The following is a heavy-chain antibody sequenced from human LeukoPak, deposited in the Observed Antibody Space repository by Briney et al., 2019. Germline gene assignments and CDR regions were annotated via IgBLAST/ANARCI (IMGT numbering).Heavy chain of an antibody. Sequence: SETLSLTCPISGGSISDDSWNWIRPPPGKGLEWIGRIYSSGSVSYSPSLMSRVTMSIDTSKNQFSLKLSSVTAADTAVYYCARGGTSTWYSGDYWGQGALVTVSS. CDR1: GGSISDDS. CDR2: IYSSGSV. J-gene: IGHJ4*02. D-gene: IGHD6-13*01. V-gene: IGHV4-4*09. CDR3: ARGGTSTWYSGDY.